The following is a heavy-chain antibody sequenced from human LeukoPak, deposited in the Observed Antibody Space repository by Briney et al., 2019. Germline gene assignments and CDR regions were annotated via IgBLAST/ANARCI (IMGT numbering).Heavy chain of an antibody. CDR3: AKSLRGTGLDAFDI. D-gene: IGHD2-8*02. V-gene: IGHV3-30*18. J-gene: IGHJ3*02. CDR1: GFTFSAYA. CDR2: ISYDGSDK. Sequence: GGSLRLSCAASGFTFSAYAMHWVRQAPGKGLEWVALISYDGSDKYYAGSVKGRFTISRDNSKNTLYLQMNSLRADDTAVYYCAKSLRGTGLDAFDIWGQGTMVTVSS.